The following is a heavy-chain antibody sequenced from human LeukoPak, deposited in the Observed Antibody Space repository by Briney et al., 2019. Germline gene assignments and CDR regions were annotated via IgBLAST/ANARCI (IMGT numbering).Heavy chain of an antibody. Sequence: PGGPLRLSCAASGFTFSSYSMTWVRQAPGKGLEWVSSISGSSSYIYYADSVKGRFTISRDNAKNSLYLQMNSLRAEDTAVYYCASLYDSSRLYYFDYWGQGTLVTVSS. CDR2: ISGSSSYI. J-gene: IGHJ4*02. CDR3: ASLYDSSRLYYFDY. V-gene: IGHV3-21*01. D-gene: IGHD3-22*01. CDR1: GFTFSSYS.